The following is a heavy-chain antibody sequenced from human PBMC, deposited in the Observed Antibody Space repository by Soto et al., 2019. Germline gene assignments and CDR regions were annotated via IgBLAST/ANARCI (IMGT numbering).Heavy chain of an antibody. CDR2: TSYDENYK. J-gene: IGHJ4*02. V-gene: IGHV3-30*04. CDR3: ARQGGSSGIWYFDW. Sequence: QVHLVESGGGVVQPGRSLRLSCAASGFTFSGYAMHWVRQAPGKGLEWVAATSYDENYKYYADSVKGRFTISRDNSKNTLFLQMISLRIEDTAVYYCARQGGSSGIWYFDWWGQGSLVTVSS. CDR1: GFTFSGYA. D-gene: IGHD3-10*01.